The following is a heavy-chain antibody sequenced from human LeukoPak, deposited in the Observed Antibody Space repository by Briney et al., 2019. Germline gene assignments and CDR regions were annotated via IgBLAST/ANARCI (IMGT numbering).Heavy chain of an antibody. D-gene: IGHD4-17*01. CDR3: ARGDLSDYGDAFDI. CDR1: GFTVSSNY. CDR2: IYSGGST. J-gene: IGHJ3*02. Sequence: PGGSLRLSCAASGFTVSSNYMSWVRQAPGKGLEWVSVIYSGGSTYYADSVNGRFTISRDNSKNTLYLQMNSLRAEDTAVYYCARGDLSDYGDAFDIWGQGTMVTVSS. V-gene: IGHV3-66*01.